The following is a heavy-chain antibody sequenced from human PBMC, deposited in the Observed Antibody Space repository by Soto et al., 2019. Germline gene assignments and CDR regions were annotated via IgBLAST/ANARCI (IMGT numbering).Heavy chain of an antibody. CDR1: GDSVSSNSAT. Sequence: SQTLSLTCAISGDSVSSNSATWNWIRQSPSRGLEWLGRTYYRSKWYNEYAVSVKSRITINPDTSKNQFSLKLSSVTAADTAVYYCASQASSSWYWGWFDPWGQGTLVTVSS. D-gene: IGHD6-13*01. CDR3: ASQASSSWYWGWFDP. J-gene: IGHJ5*02. V-gene: IGHV6-1*01. CDR2: TYYRSKWYN.